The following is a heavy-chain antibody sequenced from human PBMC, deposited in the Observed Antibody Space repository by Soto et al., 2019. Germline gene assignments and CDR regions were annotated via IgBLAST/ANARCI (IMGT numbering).Heavy chain of an antibody. Sequence: ASVKVSCKASGYTFSTSGMSWLRQAPGQGLEWMGWISTYNGDTNDAPKFQDRVTMTSDTSTSTVYMELRSLRSDDTAVYYCARAGAAPYYYYGMAVXG. CDR3: ARAGAAPYYYYGMAV. J-gene: IGHJ6*02. CDR1: GYTFSTSG. D-gene: IGHD2-15*01. V-gene: IGHV1-18*01. CDR2: ISTYNGDT.